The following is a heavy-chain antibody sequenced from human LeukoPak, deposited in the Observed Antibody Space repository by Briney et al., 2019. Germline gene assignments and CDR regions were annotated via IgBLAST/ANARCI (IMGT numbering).Heavy chain of an antibody. CDR3: AREVSGYSSGRYSSWFDP. V-gene: IGHV3-53*01. D-gene: IGHD6-19*01. CDR1: GFTVSSNY. J-gene: IGHJ5*02. CDR2: IYSGGST. Sequence: GGSLRLSCAASGFTVSSNYMSWVRQAPGKGLEWVSVIYSGGSTYYADSVKGRFTISRDNSKNTLYLQMNSLRAEDTAVYYCAREVSGYSSGRYSSWFDPWGQGTLVTVSS.